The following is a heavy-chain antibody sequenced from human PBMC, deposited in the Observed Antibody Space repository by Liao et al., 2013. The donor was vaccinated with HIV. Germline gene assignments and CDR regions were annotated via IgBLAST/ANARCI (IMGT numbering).Heavy chain of an antibody. Sequence: QVQLQESGPGLVKPSETLSLTCTVSGGSISSYYWSWIRQPAGKGLEWIGRIYTSGSTNYNPSLQESSHHVSRRVQESSSPSKLSSVTAADTAVYYCAREREESYDVWTGYYWGRRRVYYMDVWAKGTDVDRLL. V-gene: IGHV4-4*07. CDR2: IYTSGST. J-gene: IGHJ6*03. CDR1: GGSISSYY. D-gene: IGHD3-3*01. CDR3: AREREESYDVWTGYYWGRRRVYYMDV.